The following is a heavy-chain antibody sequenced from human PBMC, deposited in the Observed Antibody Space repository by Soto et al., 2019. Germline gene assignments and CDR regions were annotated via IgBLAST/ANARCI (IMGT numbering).Heavy chain of an antibody. V-gene: IGHV3-48*01. J-gene: IGHJ4*02. CDR2: ISSISSTI. Sequence: GGSLRLSCAASGFTFSSYSMNWVRQAPGKGLEWVSYISSISSTIYYADSVKGRFTISRDNAKNSLYLQMNSLRAEDTAVYYCAREGEGYYLAQFDYWGQGTLVTVSS. D-gene: IGHD3-22*01. CDR3: AREGEGYYLAQFDY. CDR1: GFTFSSYS.